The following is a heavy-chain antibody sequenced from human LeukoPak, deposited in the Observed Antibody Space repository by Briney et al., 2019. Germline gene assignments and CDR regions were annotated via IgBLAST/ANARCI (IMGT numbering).Heavy chain of an antibody. CDR2: ISYDGSNK. CDR1: GFTFSSYA. CDR3: ARDLSLQHHYYDSSGYFDY. Sequence: GGSLRLSCAASGFTFSSYAMHWVRQAPGKGLEWVAVISYDGSNKYYADSVKGRFTISRDNSKNTLYLQMNSLRAEDTAVYCCARDLSLQHHYYDSSGYFDYWGQGTLVTVSS. D-gene: IGHD3-22*01. J-gene: IGHJ4*02. V-gene: IGHV3-30-3*01.